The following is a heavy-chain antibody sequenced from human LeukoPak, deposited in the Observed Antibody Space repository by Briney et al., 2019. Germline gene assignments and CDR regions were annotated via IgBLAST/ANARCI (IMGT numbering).Heavy chain of an antibody. J-gene: IGHJ4*02. CDR2: IYSGGST. CDR3: ARTNWNDADY. D-gene: IGHD1-1*01. CDR1: GFTASSNY. V-gene: IGHV3-66*02. Sequence: GGSLRLSCAASGFTASSNYMSWVRQAPGKGLEWVSVIYSGGSTYYADSVKGRFTISRDNSKNTLYLQMNSLRAEDTAVYYCARTNWNDADYWGQGTLVTVSS.